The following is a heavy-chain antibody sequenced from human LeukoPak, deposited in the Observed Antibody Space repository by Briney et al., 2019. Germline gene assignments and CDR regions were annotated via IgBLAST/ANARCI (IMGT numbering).Heavy chain of an antibody. CDR2: ISSSGSTI. CDR1: GFTVSSNY. V-gene: IGHV3-48*03. J-gene: IGHJ4*02. D-gene: IGHD3-22*01. CDR3: ASVFSYYYDSSRFDY. Sequence: QPGGSLRLSCAASGFTVSSNYMNWVRQAPGKGLEWVSYISSSGSTIYYADSVKGRFTISRDNAKNSLYLQMNSLRAEDTAVYYCASVFSYYYDSSRFDYWGQGTLVTVSS.